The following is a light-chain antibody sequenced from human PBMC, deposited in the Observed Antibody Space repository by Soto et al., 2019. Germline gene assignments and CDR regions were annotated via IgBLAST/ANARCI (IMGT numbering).Light chain of an antibody. CDR1: PSNIGSNT. Sequence: QSVLTQPPSASGTPGQRVTISCSGSPSNIGSNTVSWYQQFSGSAPRLIMYGDYRRPSGVPDRFSGSKSGASASLAISGLQSEDEADYYCQSYDSGLIGLTFGTGTKLTVL. V-gene: IGLV1-44*01. CDR3: QSYDSGLIGLT. J-gene: IGLJ2*01. CDR2: GDY.